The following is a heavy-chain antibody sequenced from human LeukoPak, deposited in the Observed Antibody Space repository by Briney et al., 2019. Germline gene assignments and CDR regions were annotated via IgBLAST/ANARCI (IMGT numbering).Heavy chain of an antibody. V-gene: IGHV3-23*01. Sequence: GSLRLSCAASGIPFCHLAMSWVRQAPGKGLEWVSVISGSGGTTYSADSVKGRFTISRDNSNNTMYLQMNSVRAEDTDADYCERERGGSGGNTNGYFDYWGQGALVTVSS. J-gene: IGHJ4*02. D-gene: IGHD2-8*01. CDR2: ISGSGGTT. CDR1: GIPFCHLA. CDR3: ERERGGSGGNTNGYFDY.